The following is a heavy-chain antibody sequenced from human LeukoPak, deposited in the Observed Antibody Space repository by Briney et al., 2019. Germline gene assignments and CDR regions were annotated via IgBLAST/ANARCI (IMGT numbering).Heavy chain of an antibody. V-gene: IGHV3-33*01. D-gene: IGHD1-26*01. CDR3: ARDRGLVGAPTFDY. CDR1: GFPFSSYG. Sequence: PGGSLRLSCAPSGFPFSSYGLHWVRQAPGKGLEWVAGIWYDGSNKYYTDSVKGRFTISRDNFKNTLYLQMNSLRAEDTAMYYCARDRGLVGAPTFDYWGQGTLVTVSS. J-gene: IGHJ4*02. CDR2: IWYDGSNK.